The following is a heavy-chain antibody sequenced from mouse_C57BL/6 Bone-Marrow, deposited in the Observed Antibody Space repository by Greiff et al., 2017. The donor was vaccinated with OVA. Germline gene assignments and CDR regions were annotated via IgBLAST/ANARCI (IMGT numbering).Heavy chain of an antibody. CDR2: FNPGSGGT. D-gene: IGHD2-5*01. CDR1: GYAFTNYS. CDR3: ARWANYSNYWFAY. V-gene: IGHV1-54*01. Sequence: VQLQQSGAELVRPGTSVKVSCKASGYAFTNYSIEWVKQRPGQGLEWIGVFNPGSGGTNYNEKFKGKATLTADKSSSTAYMQLSSLTSDDSAVYYCARWANYSNYWFAYWGQGTLVTVSA. J-gene: IGHJ3*01.